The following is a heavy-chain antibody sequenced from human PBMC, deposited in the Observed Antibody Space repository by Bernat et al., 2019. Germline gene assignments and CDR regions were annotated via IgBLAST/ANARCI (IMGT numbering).Heavy chain of an antibody. CDR1: GGSFSGYY. Sequence: QVQLQQWGAGLLKPSETLSLTCAVYGGSFSGYYWSWIRQPPGKGLEWIGEINHSGSTNYNSSLKSRVTISVDTSKNKFSLTLSSVTAADTAVYYCARGFGHYDSSGYYYADYFDYWGQGTLVTVSS. CDR2: INHSGST. V-gene: IGHV4-34*01. J-gene: IGHJ4*02. CDR3: ARGFGHYDSSGYYYADYFDY. D-gene: IGHD3-22*01.